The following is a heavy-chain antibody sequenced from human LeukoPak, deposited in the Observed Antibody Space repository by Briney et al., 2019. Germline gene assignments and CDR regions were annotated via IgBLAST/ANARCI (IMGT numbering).Heavy chain of an antibody. J-gene: IGHJ6*03. V-gene: IGHV4-39*07. Sequence: SETLSLTCTVSGGSISSSSYYWGWIRQPPGKGLEWIGSIYYSGSTYYNPSLKSRVTISVDTSKNQFSLKLSSVTAADTAVYYCARDGTLRGRYYYYYYMDVWGKGTTATVSS. CDR2: IYYSGST. CDR3: ARDGTLRGRYYYYYYMDV. D-gene: IGHD3-10*01. CDR1: GGSISSSSYY.